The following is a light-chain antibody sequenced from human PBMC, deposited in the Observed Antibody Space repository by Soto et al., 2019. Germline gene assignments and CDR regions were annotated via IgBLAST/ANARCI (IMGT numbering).Light chain of an antibody. J-gene: IGKJ1*01. CDR2: AAS. Sequence: DIPMTQSPSSLSASVGDRVTITCRAIQGISNSLAWYQQKPGKVPKLLIYAASTLQSGVPSRFSGSGSGTDFTLTISSLQPEDVATYYCQNYNSDPKTFGQGTKVDIK. CDR3: QNYNSDPKT. CDR1: QGISNS. V-gene: IGKV1-27*01.